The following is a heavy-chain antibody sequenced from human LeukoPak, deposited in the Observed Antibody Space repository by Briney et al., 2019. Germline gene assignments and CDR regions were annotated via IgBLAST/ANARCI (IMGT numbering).Heavy chain of an antibody. J-gene: IGHJ4*02. CDR1: GFTFISYA. CDR2: INQDGSEK. CDR3: AREGSSGWYRDFDY. D-gene: IGHD6-19*01. V-gene: IGHV3-7*05. Sequence: GGSLRLSCAASGFTFISYAMRWGRQAPGKGLEWVANINQDGSEKYYVDSLKGRFTISRDNAKNSLYLQMNSLRAEDTAVYYCAREGSSGWYRDFDYWGQGTLVTVSS.